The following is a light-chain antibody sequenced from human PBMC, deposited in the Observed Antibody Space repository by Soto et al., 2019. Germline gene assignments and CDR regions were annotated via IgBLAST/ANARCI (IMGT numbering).Light chain of an antibody. V-gene: IGLV1-40*01. CDR3: QSYDSSLSSYV. J-gene: IGLJ1*01. CDR2: GYI. Sequence: QSVLTQPPSVSGAPGQRVTIACTGTTSNIGAHYDVHWYQHIPGTAPKLPIYGYIHRPSGVPDRFSGSKSDTSASLAITGLQAEDEADYYCQSYDSSLSSYVFGPGTKVTVL. CDR1: TSNIGAHYD.